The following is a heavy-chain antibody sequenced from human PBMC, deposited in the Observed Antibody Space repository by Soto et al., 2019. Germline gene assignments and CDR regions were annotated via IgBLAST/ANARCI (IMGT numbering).Heavy chain of an antibody. J-gene: IGHJ5*02. CDR1: GDSVSSGDNY. CDR3: ARGVASNPIAGHWFDP. CDR2: VYYSSII. D-gene: IGHD2-21*01. V-gene: IGHV4-61*03. Sequence: SETLSLTCTVSGDSVSSGDNYWTWIRQPPGKGPEWIANVYYSSIINYNPSLKSRVTISVDTSKNHLSLKMISVTTAETAPYYCARGVASNPIAGHWFDPWCHGTVGT.